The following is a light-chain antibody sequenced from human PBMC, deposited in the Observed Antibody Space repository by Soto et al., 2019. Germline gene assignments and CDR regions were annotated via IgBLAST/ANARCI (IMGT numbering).Light chain of an antibody. V-gene: IGKV3-20*01. CDR3: KQYDSSPGA. CDR1: QSVSSSF. J-gene: IGKJ1*01. Sequence: EIVLTQSPGTLSLSPGERATLSCRASQSVSSSFLAWYQQRPGQAPRLLIYGASSRATGIPDRFSGSGSGTDFTLPISRLEPEDFAVYYCKQYDSSPGAFGQGTRVEIK. CDR2: GAS.